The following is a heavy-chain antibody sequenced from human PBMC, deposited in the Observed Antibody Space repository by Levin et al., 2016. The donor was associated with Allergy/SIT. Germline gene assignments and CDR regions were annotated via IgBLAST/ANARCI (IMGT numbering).Heavy chain of an antibody. Sequence: GGSLRLSCVASGFSVSNNYMSWVRQAPGKGLEWVSVLYSGGRTYYADSVQGRFTVSRDSSKNTLSLQMNSLRAEDTAVYYCTSTITFIWGGRRDAKDVWGQGTTVTVSS. CDR3: TSTITFIWGGRRDAKDV. D-gene: IGHD3-10*01. CDR1: GFSVSNNY. CDR2: LYSGGRT. J-gene: IGHJ6*02. V-gene: IGHV3-53*01.